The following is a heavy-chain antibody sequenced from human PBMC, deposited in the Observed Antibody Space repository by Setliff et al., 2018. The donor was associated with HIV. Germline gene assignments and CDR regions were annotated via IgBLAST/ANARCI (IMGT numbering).Heavy chain of an antibody. CDR1: GYTFTGYY. CDR3: AEDGGGDYYYYYMDV. V-gene: IGHV1-2*02. CDR2: INPKSGAT. J-gene: IGHJ6*03. D-gene: IGHD2-15*01. Sequence: ASVKVSCKAFGYTFTGYYMHWVRQAPGQGLEWMGWINPKSGATNYTQNFQGRVTMSRDTSISTAYMELSRLKSDDTAVYYCAEDGGGDYYYYYMDVWGKGTTVTVSS.